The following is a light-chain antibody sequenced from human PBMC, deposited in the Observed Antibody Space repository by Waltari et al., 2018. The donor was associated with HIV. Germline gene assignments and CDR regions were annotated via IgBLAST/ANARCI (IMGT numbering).Light chain of an antibody. CDR2: RNN. J-gene: IGLJ3*02. CDR3: AAWDDSLSGLV. Sequence: QSVLTQPPSASGTPGQRVTISCSGSSSNIGSNYVYWYQQLPGTAPKLLIYRNNQRPPGVPDRLSGSKSGTSASLAISGLRSEDEADYYCAAWDDSLSGLVFGGGTKLTVL. CDR1: SSNIGSNY. V-gene: IGLV1-47*01.